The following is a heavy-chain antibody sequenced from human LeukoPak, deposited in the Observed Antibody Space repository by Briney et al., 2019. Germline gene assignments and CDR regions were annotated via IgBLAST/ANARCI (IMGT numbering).Heavy chain of an antibody. J-gene: IGHJ4*02. CDR3: TTGVGGSGSYYNGDDY. CDR1: GFTFSNAW. Sequence: GGPLSLACAASGFTFSNAWMSGVRQAPGKGLEWVGLIKSKTDSETTDYAVPVKGRFTISRDDSKHTLYLQMNSLKTEDTAVYYCTTGVGGSGSYYNGDDYWGQGTPVTVSS. V-gene: IGHV3-15*01. D-gene: IGHD3-10*01. CDR2: IKSKTDSETT.